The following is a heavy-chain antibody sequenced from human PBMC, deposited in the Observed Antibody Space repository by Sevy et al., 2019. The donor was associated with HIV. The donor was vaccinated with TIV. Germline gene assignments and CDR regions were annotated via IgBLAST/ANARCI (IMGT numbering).Heavy chain of an antibody. Sequence: ASVKVSCKASDCSFRSSGISWVRQAPGQGLEWMGWISVYTGSTNYAQKVQGRVTLTTDTSTNTAYMELRSLRSDDTAVYYCARDGPWGSGPDSFDVWGHGTMVTVSS. D-gene: IGHD7-27*01. J-gene: IGHJ3*01. V-gene: IGHV1-18*01. CDR2: ISVYTGST. CDR3: ARDGPWGSGPDSFDV. CDR1: DCSFRSSG.